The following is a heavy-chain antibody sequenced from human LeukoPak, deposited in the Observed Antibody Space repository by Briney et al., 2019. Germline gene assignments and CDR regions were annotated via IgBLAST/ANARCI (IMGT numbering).Heavy chain of an antibody. V-gene: IGHV1-69*06. CDR3: ARTDQYCSGGSCY. D-gene: IGHD2-15*01. CDR2: IIPIFGTA. Sequence: ASVKVSCKASGYTLTGYCMHWVRQAPGQGLEWMGGIIPIFGTANYAQKFQGRVTITADKSTSTSYMELSSLRSEDTAVYYCARTDQYCSGGSCYWGQGTLVTVSS. CDR1: GYTLTGYC. J-gene: IGHJ4*02.